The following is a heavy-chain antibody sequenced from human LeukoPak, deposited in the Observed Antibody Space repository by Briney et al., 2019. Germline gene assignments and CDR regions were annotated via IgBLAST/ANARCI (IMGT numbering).Heavy chain of an antibody. J-gene: IGHJ4*02. CDR1: GSTFNHYG. D-gene: IGHD4-11*01. CDR3: ARDAQRGFDYSNSLQY. CDR2: IWSDGTNK. V-gene: IGHV3-33*01. Sequence: GGSLRLSCAAAGSTFNHYGMHWVRQAPGKGLEWVSVIWSDGTNKYYAASVKGRFTISRDDFDKTVYLQMSSLRPDDTGVYYCARDAQRGFDYSNSLQYWGQGTPVTVST.